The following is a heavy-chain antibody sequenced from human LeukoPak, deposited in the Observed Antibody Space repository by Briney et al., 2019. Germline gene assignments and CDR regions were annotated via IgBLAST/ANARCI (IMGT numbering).Heavy chain of an antibody. Sequence: GGSLRLACAASGFTFISYAMSCVRQAPGKGLDWVSAISGGGGSTYYADSVKGPFTISRDNSKNTLYLQMNSLRAEATAVYYCANEPLHWYLKFDYWGQGTLVTVSS. V-gene: IGHV3-23*01. CDR3: ANEPLHWYLKFDY. D-gene: IGHD6-13*01. J-gene: IGHJ4*02. CDR1: GFTFISYA. CDR2: ISGGGGST.